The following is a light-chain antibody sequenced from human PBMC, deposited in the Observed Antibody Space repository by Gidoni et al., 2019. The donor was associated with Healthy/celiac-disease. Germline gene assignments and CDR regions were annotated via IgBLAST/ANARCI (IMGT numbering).Light chain of an antibody. CDR1: QGISNY. CDR2: AAS. CDR3: QKYNSAPRT. Sequence: DIQMTQSPSSLSASVGDRVNITCRASQGISNYFAWYQQKPGKVPKLLIYAASTLQSGVPSRFSGSGSGTDFTLTISILQPEDVATYYCQKYNSAPRTFGQGTKVEIK. J-gene: IGKJ1*01. V-gene: IGKV1-27*01.